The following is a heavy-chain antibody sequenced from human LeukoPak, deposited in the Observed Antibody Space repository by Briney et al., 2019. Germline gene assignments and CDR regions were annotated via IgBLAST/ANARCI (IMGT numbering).Heavy chain of an antibody. CDR1: GYTFTSYY. Sequence: GASVKVSCKASGYTFTSYYMHWVRQAPGQGLEWMGIINPSGGSTSYIQKFQGRVTMTEDTSTDAAYMELSSLRSEDTAVYYCATADSQWELIHFDYWGQGTLVTVSS. CDR3: ATADSQWELIHFDY. V-gene: IGHV1-46*01. J-gene: IGHJ4*02. D-gene: IGHD1-26*01. CDR2: INPSGGST.